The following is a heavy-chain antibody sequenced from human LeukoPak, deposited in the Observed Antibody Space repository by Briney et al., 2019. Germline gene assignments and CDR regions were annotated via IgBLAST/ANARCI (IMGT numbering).Heavy chain of an antibody. CDR2: IYHSGST. D-gene: IGHD4-17*01. CDR3: ARWVTTEYYFDY. V-gene: IGHV4-30-2*01. CDR1: GGSISSGGYS. Sequence: PSETLSLTCAVSGGSISSGGYSWSWIRQPPGKGLEWIGYIYHSGSTYYNPSLKSRVTISVDRSKNQFSLKLSCVTAADTAVYYCARWVTTEYYFDYWGQGTLVTVSS. J-gene: IGHJ4*02.